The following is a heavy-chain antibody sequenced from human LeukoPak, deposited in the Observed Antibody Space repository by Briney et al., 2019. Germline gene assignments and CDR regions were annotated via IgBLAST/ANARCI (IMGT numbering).Heavy chain of an antibody. CDR2: ISYDGSNK. V-gene: IGHV3-30*04. CDR3: ARDSLYAVVVTAMVPYFHY. D-gene: IGHD2-21*02. Sequence: PGRSLRLSCAASGFTFSSFAMHWVRQAPGKGLEWVAVISYDGSNKYYADSVKGRFTISRDNSKNTLYLQVDSLRAEDTAVYYYARDSLYAVVVTAMVPYFHYWGQGTLVTVSS. J-gene: IGHJ4*02. CDR1: GFTFSSFA.